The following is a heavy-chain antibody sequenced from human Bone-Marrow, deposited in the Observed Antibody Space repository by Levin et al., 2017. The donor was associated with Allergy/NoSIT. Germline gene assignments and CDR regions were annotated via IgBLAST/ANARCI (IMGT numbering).Heavy chain of an antibody. CDR2: IKSKTDGGTT. V-gene: IGHV3-15*01. CDR3: TTDSGAGKGLPRLCGMDV. J-gene: IGHJ6*02. D-gene: IGHD3-10*01. CDR1: GFTFSNAW. Sequence: GGSLRLSCAASGFTFSNAWMSWVRQAPGKGLEWVGRIKSKTDGGTTDYAAPVKGRFTISRDDSKNTLYLQMNSLKTEDTAVYYCTTDSGAGKGLPRLCGMDVWGQGTTVTVSS.